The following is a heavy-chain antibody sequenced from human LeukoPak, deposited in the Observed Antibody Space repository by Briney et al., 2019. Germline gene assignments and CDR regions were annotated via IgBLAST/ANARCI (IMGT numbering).Heavy chain of an antibody. Sequence: SSVKVSCKASGGTFSSYAISWVRQAPGQGLEWMGGIIPIFGTANYAQKFQGRVTITADESTSTAYMELGSLRSEDTAVYYCARATDILTGFDYWGQGTLVTVSS. D-gene: IGHD3-9*01. CDR2: IIPIFGTA. V-gene: IGHV1-69*01. CDR3: ARATDILTGFDY. CDR1: GGTFSSYA. J-gene: IGHJ4*02.